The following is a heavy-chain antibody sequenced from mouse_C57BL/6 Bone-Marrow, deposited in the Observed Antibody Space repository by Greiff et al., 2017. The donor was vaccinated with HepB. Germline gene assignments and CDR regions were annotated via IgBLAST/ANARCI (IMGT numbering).Heavy chain of an antibody. Sequence: VHLVESGPGLVAPSQSLSITCTVSGFSLTSYAISWVRQPPGKGLEWLGVIWTGGGTNYNSALKSRLSISKDNSKSQVFLKMNSLQTDDTARYYCARPRTKGGYYAMDYWGQGTSVTVSS. J-gene: IGHJ4*01. CDR3: ARPRTKGGYYAMDY. CDR1: GFSLTSYA. CDR2: IWTGGGT. V-gene: IGHV2-9-1*01.